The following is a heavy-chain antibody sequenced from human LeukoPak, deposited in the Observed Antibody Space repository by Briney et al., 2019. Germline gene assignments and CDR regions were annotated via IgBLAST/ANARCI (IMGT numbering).Heavy chain of an antibody. Sequence: GGSLRLSCAVSGFTFSSYSMNWVRHAPGKGLEWVSYISYSSSTIYYADSVKGRFTISRDNAKNSLYLQMNSLRDEDTAVYYCARDERAGSGWYFVYWGQGTLVTVSS. V-gene: IGHV3-48*02. CDR3: ARDERAGSGWYFVY. CDR1: GFTFSSYS. CDR2: ISYSSSTI. D-gene: IGHD6-19*01. J-gene: IGHJ4*02.